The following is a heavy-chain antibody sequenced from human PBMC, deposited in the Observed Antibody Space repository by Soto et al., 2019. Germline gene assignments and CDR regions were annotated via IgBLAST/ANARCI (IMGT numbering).Heavy chain of an antibody. V-gene: IGHV3-74*01. CDR2: IDGAAATT. CDR3: ARGGAMGVDD. D-gene: IGHD1-26*01. J-gene: IGHJ4*02. Sequence: DVQLVESGGGLVRPGESLRLSCTASGFTFNNKWMHWVRQAPGKGLVWLSRIDGAAATTNYADSVKGRFTISRDNAKNIVFLHGNGLTDEDTAVYYCARGGAMGVDDWGQGTLVTVSS. CDR1: GFTFNNKW.